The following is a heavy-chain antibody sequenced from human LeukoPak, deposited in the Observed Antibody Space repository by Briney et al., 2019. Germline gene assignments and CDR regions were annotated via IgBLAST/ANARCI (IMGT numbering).Heavy chain of an antibody. J-gene: IGHJ6*02. D-gene: IGHD2-2*01. V-gene: IGHV3-66*01. CDR1: GFTVSSNY. CDR2: IYSGGST. CDR3: AREPVSSFYYYGMDV. Sequence: GGSLRLSCAASGFTVSSNYMSWVRQAPGKGLEWVSVIYSGGSTYYADSVKGRFTISRDNSKNTLYLQMNSLRAEDTAMYYCAREPVSSFYYYGMDVWGQGTTVTVSS.